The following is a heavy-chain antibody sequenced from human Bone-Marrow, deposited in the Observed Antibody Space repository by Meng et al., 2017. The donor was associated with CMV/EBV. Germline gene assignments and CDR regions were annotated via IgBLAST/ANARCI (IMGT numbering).Heavy chain of an antibody. CDR2: INHSGST. D-gene: IGHD3-10*01. CDR3: ARGLFRDLGELFYGWFDP. CDR1: GGSFSGYS. J-gene: IGHJ5*02. V-gene: IGHV4-34*01. Sequence: VQIPQWGAGMLQPPETLSLTCVVDGGSFSGYSWTWIRQPPGKGLEWIGDINHSGSTNYKASLKSRLNISVDTSKNQVSLKLNSVTAADTAVYYCARGLFRDLGELFYGWFDPWGQGTLVTVSS.